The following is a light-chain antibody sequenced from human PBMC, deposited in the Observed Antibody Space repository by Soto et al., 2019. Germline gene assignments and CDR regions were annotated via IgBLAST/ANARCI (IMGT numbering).Light chain of an antibody. CDR3: QQYSNWPLT. CDR2: GVS. J-gene: IGKJ4*02. CDR1: QSVSSN. Sequence: EVVMTQSPATLSVSPGERLTLSCRASQSVSSNLAWYQQKPGQTPRLLIYGVSTRATGIPARFSGSGSGTDFTLTVSSLQSEDFAVYYCQQYSNWPLTFGGGTRVEIK. V-gene: IGKV3-15*01.